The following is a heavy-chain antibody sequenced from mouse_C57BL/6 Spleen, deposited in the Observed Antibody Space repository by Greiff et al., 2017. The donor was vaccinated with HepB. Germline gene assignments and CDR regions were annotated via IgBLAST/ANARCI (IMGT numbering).Heavy chain of an antibody. CDR2: IYPGSGNT. D-gene: IGHD4-1*01. CDR1: GYTFTDYY. CDR3: ARTGTLDY. Sequence: VQLQQSGAELVRPGASVKLSCKASGYTFTDYYINWVKQRPGPGLEWIARIYPGSGNTYYNEKFKGKATLTAEKSSSTAYMQLSSLTSEDSAVYFCARTGTLDYWGQGTTLTVSS. J-gene: IGHJ2*01. V-gene: IGHV1-76*01.